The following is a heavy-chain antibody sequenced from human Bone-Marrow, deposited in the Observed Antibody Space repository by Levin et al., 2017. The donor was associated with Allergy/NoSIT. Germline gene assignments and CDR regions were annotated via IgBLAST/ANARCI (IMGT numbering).Heavy chain of an antibody. Sequence: PGGSLRLSCVASGFTFSSYGMHWVRQAPGKGPDWVAFISYDGSERHYADSVKGRFTISRDKSKNTLYLQMNSLRAEDTAVYYCARVFTSYYFDYWGQGTLVSVSS. D-gene: IGHD3-3*01. CDR3: ARVFTSYYFDY. CDR2: ISYDGSER. J-gene: IGHJ4*02. V-gene: IGHV3-30-3*01. CDR1: GFTFSSYG.